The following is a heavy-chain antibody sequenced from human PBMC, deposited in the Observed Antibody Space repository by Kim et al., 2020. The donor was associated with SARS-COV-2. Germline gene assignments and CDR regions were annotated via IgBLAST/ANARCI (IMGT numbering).Heavy chain of an antibody. Sequence: SETLSLTCAVYGGSFSGYYWSWIRQPPGKGLEWIGEINHSGSTNYNPSLKSRVTISVDTSKNQFSLKLSSVTAADTAVYYCARGPTSGPYYYGSGSYYNWEYYFDYWGQGTLVTVSS. J-gene: IGHJ4*02. CDR3: ARGPTSGPYYYGSGSYYNWEYYFDY. D-gene: IGHD3-10*01. CDR1: GGSFSGYY. CDR2: INHSGST. V-gene: IGHV4-34*01.